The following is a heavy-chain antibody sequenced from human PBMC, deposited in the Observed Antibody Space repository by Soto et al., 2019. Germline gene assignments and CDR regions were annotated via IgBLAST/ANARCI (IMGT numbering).Heavy chain of an antibody. CDR1: GGSISSGGSY. CDR2: IFYSDSF. Sequence: QVQLQESGPGLVKSSQTLSLTCTVSGGSISSGGSYWSWIRQRPGKGLEWIGYIFYSDSFYYTPSLKGRVVILADTSMNQFPLILSSVTDADTAVYYCARAPETPPIFGVVRPYFFDFWGQGTLVTVSS. CDR3: ARAPETPPIFGVVRPYFFDF. J-gene: IGHJ4*02. V-gene: IGHV4-31*03. D-gene: IGHD3-3*01.